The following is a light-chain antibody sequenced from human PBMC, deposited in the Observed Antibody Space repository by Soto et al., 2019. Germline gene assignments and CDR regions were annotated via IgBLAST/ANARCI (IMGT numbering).Light chain of an antibody. Sequence: EIVLTQSPATLSLSPGERATLSCRASQSVSSYLAWYQQKPGQAPRLLIYDASNRATGIPARFSGTGSGTDFTLTISSLEPEDFAVYYCQQRSNWPRTFGQGTMVEI. J-gene: IGKJ1*01. CDR2: DAS. V-gene: IGKV3-11*01. CDR3: QQRSNWPRT. CDR1: QSVSSY.